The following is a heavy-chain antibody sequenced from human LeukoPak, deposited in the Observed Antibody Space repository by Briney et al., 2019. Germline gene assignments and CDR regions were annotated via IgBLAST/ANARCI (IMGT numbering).Heavy chain of an antibody. CDR2: ISYTGST. Sequence: PSQTLSLTCTVSARSINNYYCSSIRQPPRKGLECIGYISYTGSTSYNPSLTGRVTISVDTSKSHFSLKMSTLTAADRAVYYCARHRGSGYPYFDYWGQGTLVTVSS. CDR1: ARSINNYY. CDR3: ARHRGSGYPYFDY. J-gene: IGHJ4*02. V-gene: IGHV4-59*01. D-gene: IGHD3-22*01.